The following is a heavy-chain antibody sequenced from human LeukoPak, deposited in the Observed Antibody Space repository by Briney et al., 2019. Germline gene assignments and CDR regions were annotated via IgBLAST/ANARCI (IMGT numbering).Heavy chain of an antibody. J-gene: IGHJ5*02. CDR3: ARIYHYYGSGSYSPSNWFDP. V-gene: IGHV1-3*01. CDR1: GYTFTSYA. D-gene: IGHD3-10*01. Sequence: ASVKVSCKASGYTFTSYAMHWVRQALGQRLEWMGWINAGNGNTKYSQKFQGRVTITRDTSASTAYMELSSLRSEDTAVYYCARIYHYYGSGSYSPSNWFDPWGQGTLVTVSS. CDR2: INAGNGNT.